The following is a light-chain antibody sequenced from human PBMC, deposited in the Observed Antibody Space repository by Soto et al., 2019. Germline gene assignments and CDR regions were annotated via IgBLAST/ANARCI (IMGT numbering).Light chain of an antibody. Sequence: QSVLTQPASVSGSPGQSITISCTGTSSDVGGYNYVSWYQQHPGKAPKLIIFEVSNRPSGVSNRFSASKSGNTASLTISGLKAEEEADYYCNSYTINSTGVFGTGTKVTVL. CDR2: EVS. CDR3: NSYTINSTGV. CDR1: SSDVGGYNY. J-gene: IGLJ1*01. V-gene: IGLV2-14*01.